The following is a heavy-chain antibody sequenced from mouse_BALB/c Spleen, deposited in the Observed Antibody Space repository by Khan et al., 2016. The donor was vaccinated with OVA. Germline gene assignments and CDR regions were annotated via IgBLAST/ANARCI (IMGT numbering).Heavy chain of an antibody. CDR3: ARREDI. D-gene: IGHD1-3*01. CDR1: GFSLTSSG. CDR2: IWAGGST. J-gene: IGHJ2*01. Sequence: QVQLKQSGADLVAPSQSLSITCTVSGFSLTSSGVHWVRQPPGKGLEWLGVIWAGGSTNYNSALMSRLSISKDNSKSQVFLKMNSLQTDDTAVYYCARREDIWGQGTTLTVSS. V-gene: IGHV2-9*02.